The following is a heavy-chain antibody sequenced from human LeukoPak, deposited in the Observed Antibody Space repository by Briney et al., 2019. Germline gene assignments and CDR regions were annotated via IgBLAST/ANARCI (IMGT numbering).Heavy chain of an antibody. CDR3: ARAIGVTCISTSCYSFDY. J-gene: IGHJ4*02. V-gene: IGHV3-9*01. CDR1: GFIFDDYA. D-gene: IGHD2-2*02. CDR2: ISWNSGSI. Sequence: PGGSLRLSCAASGFIFDDYAIHWVRHAPGKGLEWVSGISWNSGSIGYADSVKGRFTISRDNAKNSLYLQMNSLRAEDTALYYCARAIGVTCISTSCYSFDYWGQGTLVTVSS.